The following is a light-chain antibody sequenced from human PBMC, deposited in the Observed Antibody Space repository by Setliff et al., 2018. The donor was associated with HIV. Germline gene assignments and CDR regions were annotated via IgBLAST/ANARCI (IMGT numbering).Light chain of an antibody. CDR2: EVN. CDR3: SSYAGNFLFV. Sequence: QSVLAQPPSASGSPGQSVVISCTGTSSDVGGYNYVSWYQQYPGKAPKLIIYEVNKRPSGVPDRFSGSKSGNTASLTISGLQAEDEADYYCSSYAGNFLFVFGIGTKVTVL. V-gene: IGLV2-8*01. J-gene: IGLJ1*01. CDR1: SSDVGGYNY.